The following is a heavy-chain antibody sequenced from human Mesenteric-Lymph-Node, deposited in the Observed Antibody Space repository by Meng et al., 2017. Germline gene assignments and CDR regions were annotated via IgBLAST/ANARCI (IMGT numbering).Heavy chain of an antibody. V-gene: IGHV1-2*06. Sequence: ASVKVSCKASGYTFTGYYVHWVRQAPGQGLEWMGRINPKSGGTDYAQSFQGRVSMTWDTSINTAYMELSSLRSDDTAVYFCARASFEWLRPPLDYWGQGTLVTVSS. CDR1: GYTFTGYY. CDR2: INPKSGGT. J-gene: IGHJ4*02. CDR3: ARASFEWLRPPLDY. D-gene: IGHD5-12*01.